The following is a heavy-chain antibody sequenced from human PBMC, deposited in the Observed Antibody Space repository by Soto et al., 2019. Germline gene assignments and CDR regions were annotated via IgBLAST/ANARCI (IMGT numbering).Heavy chain of an antibody. V-gene: IGHV1-18*01. CDR2: ISAYNGNT. D-gene: IGHD3-10*01. CDR1: GGTFSSYA. Sequence: GASVKVSCKASGGTFSSYAISWVRQAPGQGLEWMGGISAYNGNTNYAQKLQGRVTMTTDTSTSTAYMELRSLRSDDTAVYYCARDYGSGSHYYYYGMDVWGQGTTVTVSS. J-gene: IGHJ6*02. CDR3: ARDYGSGSHYYYYGMDV.